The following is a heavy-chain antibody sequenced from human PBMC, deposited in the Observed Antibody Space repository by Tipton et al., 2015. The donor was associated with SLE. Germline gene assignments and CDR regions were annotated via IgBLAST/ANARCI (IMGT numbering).Heavy chain of an antibody. Sequence: TLSLTCTVSGYSISSGYYWGWIRQPPGKGLEWIGSIYHSGSTYYNPSLKSRVTISVDTSKNQFSLKLSSVTAADTAVYYCARDSHCSSTSCYGGRNWFDPWGQGTLVTVSS. CDR3: ARDSHCSSTSCYGGRNWFDP. V-gene: IGHV4-38-2*02. J-gene: IGHJ5*02. CDR1: GYSISSGYY. D-gene: IGHD2-2*01. CDR2: IYHSGST.